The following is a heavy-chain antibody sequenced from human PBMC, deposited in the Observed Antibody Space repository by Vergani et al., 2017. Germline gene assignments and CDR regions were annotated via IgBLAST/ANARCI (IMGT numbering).Heavy chain of an antibody. CDR3: AKGEWDESSGYPSYWYFDL. Sequence: EVQLLESGGGLVQPGGSLRLSCAASGFTFSSYAMSWVRQAPGKGLEWVSAISGSGGSTYYADSVKGRFTISRDNSKNTLYLQMNSLRAEDTAVYYCAKGEWDESSGYPSYWYFDLWGRGTLVTVSS. CDR1: GFTFSSYA. J-gene: IGHJ2*01. CDR2: ISGSGGST. D-gene: IGHD3-22*01. V-gene: IGHV3-23*01.